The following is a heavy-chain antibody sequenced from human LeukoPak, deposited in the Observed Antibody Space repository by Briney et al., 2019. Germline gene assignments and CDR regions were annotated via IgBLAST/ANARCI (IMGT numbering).Heavy chain of an antibody. CDR3: ARYSSSWYGFDY. J-gene: IGHJ4*02. CDR2: IGTAGDT. CDR1: GFTFSSYG. Sequence: PGGSLRLSCAASGFTFSSYGMHWVRQATGKGLEWVSAIGTAGDTYYPGSVKGRFTISRENAKNSLYLQMNSLRAGDTAVYYCARYSSSWYGFDYWGQGTLVTISS. D-gene: IGHD6-13*01. V-gene: IGHV3-13*01.